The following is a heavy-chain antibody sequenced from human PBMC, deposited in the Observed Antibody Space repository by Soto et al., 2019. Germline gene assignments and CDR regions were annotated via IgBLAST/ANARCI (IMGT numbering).Heavy chain of an antibody. CDR1: GFTFTSHW. D-gene: IGHD2-15*01. CDR2: MSPDGSDT. CDR3: ARPKTKIYSASDT. J-gene: IGHJ3*02. V-gene: IGHV3-74*03. Sequence: EVQLVESGGGLVQPGGSLRLSCAASGFTFTSHWLHWVRQAPGEGLVWVARMSPDGSDTKYADSVKGRFNNSRDNAKITMYLDMNSLRAEDTCLYYCARPKTKIYSASDTWGQGTIVTVSS.